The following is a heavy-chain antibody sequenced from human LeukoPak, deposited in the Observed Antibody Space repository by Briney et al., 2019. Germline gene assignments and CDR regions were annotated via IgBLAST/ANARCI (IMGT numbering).Heavy chain of an antibody. CDR1: GGTFSSYA. V-gene: IGHV1-69*05. CDR3: ARDFYDSSGYYYLFDY. D-gene: IGHD3-22*01. J-gene: IGHJ4*02. Sequence: GASVEVSCKASGGTFSSYAISWVRQAPGQGLEWMGGVIPIFGTANYAQKFQGRVTITTDESTSTAYMELSSLRSEDTAVYYCARDFYDSSGYYYLFDYWGQGTLVIVSS. CDR2: VIPIFGTA.